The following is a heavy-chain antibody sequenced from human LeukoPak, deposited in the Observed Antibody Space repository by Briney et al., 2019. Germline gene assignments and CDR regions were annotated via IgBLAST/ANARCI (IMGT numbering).Heavy chain of an antibody. CDR3: ARNKAQVWAAVGTNWYFDL. V-gene: IGHV6-1*01. J-gene: IGHJ2*01. D-gene: IGHD6-13*01. CDR1: GDSVSSNSAA. Sequence: SQTLSLTCAISGDSVSSNSAAWNWIRQSPSRGLEWLGRIYYRSKWYNDYAVSVKSRITINPDTSKNQFSLQLNSVTPEDTAVYYCARNKAQVWAAVGTNWYFDLWGRGTLVTVSS. CDR2: IYYRSKWYN.